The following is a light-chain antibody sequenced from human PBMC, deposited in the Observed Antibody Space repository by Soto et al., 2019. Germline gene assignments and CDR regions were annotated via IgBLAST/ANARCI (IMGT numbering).Light chain of an antibody. CDR2: EVT. V-gene: IGLV2-14*01. CDR1: STDVTGRNY. CDR3: SSYTASSTLV. J-gene: IGLJ1*01. Sequence: QSALTQPASVSGSPGQSITISCTGTSTDVTGRNYVSWYQQHPGKAPKVIIYEVTNRPSGISDRFSGSKSGNTASLTISGLQAEDEADYYCSSYTASSTLVFGTGTKVTVL.